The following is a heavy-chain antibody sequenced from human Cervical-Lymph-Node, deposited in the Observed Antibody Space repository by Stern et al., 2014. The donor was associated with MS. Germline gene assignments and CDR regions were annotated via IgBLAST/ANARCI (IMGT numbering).Heavy chain of an antibody. D-gene: IGHD6-13*01. V-gene: IGHV2-70*01. CDR2: IDWDDEK. CDR1: GFSLTTSAMC. Sequence: ESGPALVKPTQTLTLTCTFSGFSLTTSAMCVSWLRQPPGKALEWLSLIDWDDEKCYNTSLKTRLTIPKDTTKNQFLLALTSLDPVAPATYNCARCGGDSRRWYYFDDWGQGTLVTVSS. J-gene: IGHJ4*02. CDR3: ARCGGDSRRWYYFDD.